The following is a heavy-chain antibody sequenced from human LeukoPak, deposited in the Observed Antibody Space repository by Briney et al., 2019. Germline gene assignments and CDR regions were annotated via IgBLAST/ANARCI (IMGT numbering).Heavy chain of an antibody. CDR2: ISNGGRNK. D-gene: IGHD3-22*01. V-gene: IGHV3-30*18. CDR1: GFTFSSYG. CDR3: AKDMYYYDSSGYYYYYYYYMDV. Sequence: GGSLRLSCAASGFTFSSYGMHWVRQAPGRGLEGVEVISNGGRNKYYADSVKGRFTISRDNSKNTLYLQMNSLRAEDTAVYYCAKDMYYYDSSGYYYYYYYYMDVWGKGTTVTVSS. J-gene: IGHJ6*03.